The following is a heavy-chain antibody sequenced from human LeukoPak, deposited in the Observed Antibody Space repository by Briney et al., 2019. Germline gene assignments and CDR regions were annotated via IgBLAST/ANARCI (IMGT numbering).Heavy chain of an antibody. CDR3: ARDLGAVITGTTGYFDY. CDR2: ISYDGSNK. V-gene: IGHV3-30*03. CDR1: GFTFSSYG. J-gene: IGHJ4*02. D-gene: IGHD1-20*01. Sequence: PGGSLRLSCAASGFTFSSYGMHWVRQAPGKGLEWVAVISYDGSNKYYADSVKGRFTISRDNSKNTLYLQMNSLRAEDTAVYYCARDLGAVITGTTGYFDYWGQGTLVTVSS.